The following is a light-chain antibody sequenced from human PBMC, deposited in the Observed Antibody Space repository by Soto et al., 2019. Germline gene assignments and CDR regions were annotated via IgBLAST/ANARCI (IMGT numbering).Light chain of an antibody. J-gene: IGKJ1*01. CDR2: GAS. CDR3: QQYNNWPRT. CDR1: QSVSSN. Sequence: EIVIRQSPATLSVSPGGTGRLSCRASQSVSSNLAWYQQKPGQAPRLLIYGASTRATGIPARFSGSGSGTEFTLTISSLQSEDFAVYYCQQYNNWPRTFGQGTKVDIK. V-gene: IGKV3-15*01.